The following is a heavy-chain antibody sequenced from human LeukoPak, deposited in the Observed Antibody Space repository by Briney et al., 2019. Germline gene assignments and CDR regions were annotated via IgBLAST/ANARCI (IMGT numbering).Heavy chain of an antibody. Sequence: ASVKVSCKASGYTFTSNYIHWVRQAPGQGLEWMGMIYPRDGSTSYAQKFQGRVTVTRDTSTSTVHMELSSLRSEDTAVYYCARNSDFWSGYYSAWGQGTLVTVSS. CDR3: ARNSDFWSGYYSA. CDR1: GYTFTSNY. V-gene: IGHV1-46*01. CDR2: IYPRDGST. J-gene: IGHJ5*02. D-gene: IGHD3-3*01.